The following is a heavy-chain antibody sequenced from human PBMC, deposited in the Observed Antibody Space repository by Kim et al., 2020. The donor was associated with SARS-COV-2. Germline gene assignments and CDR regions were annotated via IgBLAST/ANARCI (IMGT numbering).Heavy chain of an antibody. CDR1: GFTFSSYA. CDR2: IYSGGSST. V-gene: IGHV3-23*03. J-gene: IGHJ4*02. Sequence: GGSLRLSCAGSGFTFSSYAMSWVRQAPGKGLEWVSIIYSGGSSTYYAESVKGRFTISRDDSKNTLYLQMNSLRAEDTAVYYCAKGIGTYGITSHFDYWGQGSLVTVSS. CDR3: AKGIGTYGITSHFDY. D-gene: IGHD2-8*01.